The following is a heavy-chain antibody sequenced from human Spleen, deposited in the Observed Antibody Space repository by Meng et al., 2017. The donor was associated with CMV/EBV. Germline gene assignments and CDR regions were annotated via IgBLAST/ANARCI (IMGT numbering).Heavy chain of an antibody. D-gene: IGHD4-23*01. J-gene: IGHJ5*02. CDR2: IYYSGTT. V-gene: IGHV4-39*01. Sequence: GSLRLSCSVSGGSISDSRYYWDWIRQSPGKGLEWIGSIYYSGTTYYNQFLESLVTISVHTSKKEFSLQLHSVTAADTAFYYCARRRWQLLSAYNWFGPWGQGTLVTVSS. CDR3: ARRRWQLLSAYNWFGP. CDR1: GGSISDSRYY.